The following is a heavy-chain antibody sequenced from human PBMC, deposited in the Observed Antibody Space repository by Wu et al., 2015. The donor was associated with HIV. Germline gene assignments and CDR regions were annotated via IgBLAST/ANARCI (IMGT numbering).Heavy chain of an antibody. J-gene: IGHJ6*03. D-gene: IGHD3-3*01. CDR2: VNPANGGT. Sequence: QVQLVQSGTEMKKSGASVKVSCKTSGYTFTAYYIHWVRQAPGRGLEWMGWVNPANGGTNFAQAFQTRATVTSDTSTNTVNLIMAGLQSNDTATYFCARDWQFQVSFGDFYMDIWGNGTTVIVS. V-gene: IGHV1-2*02. CDR1: GYTFTAYY. CDR3: ARDWQFQVSFGDFYMDI.